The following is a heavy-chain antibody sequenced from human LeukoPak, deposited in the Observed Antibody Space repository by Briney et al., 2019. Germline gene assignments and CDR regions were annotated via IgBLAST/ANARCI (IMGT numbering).Heavy chain of an antibody. CDR2: INPNSGGT. Sequence: ASVKVSCKASGYTFTGYYMHWVRQAPGQGLEWMGWINPNSGGTNYAQKFQGRVTMTRDTSISTAYMDLSRLTSDDTAVYYCARGGAQEYRSGWLVGNLDYWGQGTLVTVSS. V-gene: IGHV1-2*02. D-gene: IGHD6-19*01. J-gene: IGHJ4*02. CDR1: GYTFTGYY. CDR3: ARGGAQEYRSGWLVGNLDY.